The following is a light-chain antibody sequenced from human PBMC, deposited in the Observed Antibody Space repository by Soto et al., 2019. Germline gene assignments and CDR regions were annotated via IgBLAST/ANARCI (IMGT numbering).Light chain of an antibody. J-gene: IGKJ4*01. CDR3: QQANSFPLT. V-gene: IGKV3D-11*01. CDR1: QGVSSY. Sequence: EIVLTQSPATLSLSPGERATLSCRASQGVSSYLAWYQQKPGQAPRLLIYDASNRATGIPARFSGSGPGTDFTLTISSLQPEDFATYYCQQANSFPLTFGGGTKVEIK. CDR2: DAS.